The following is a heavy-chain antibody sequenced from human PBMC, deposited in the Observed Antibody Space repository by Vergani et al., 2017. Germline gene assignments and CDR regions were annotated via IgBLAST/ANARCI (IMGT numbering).Heavy chain of an antibody. CDR2: ISWNSGSI. J-gene: IGHJ4*02. Sequence: EVQLLESGGGLVQPGRSLRLSCAASGFTFDDYAMHWVRQAPGKGLEWVSGISWNSGSIGYADSVKGRFTISRDNAKNSLYLQMNSLRAEDTALYYCAKDLEPGIAVAGNGGFDYWGQGTLVTVSS. CDR1: GFTFDDYA. CDR3: AKDLEPGIAVAGNGGFDY. D-gene: IGHD6-19*01. V-gene: IGHV3-9*01.